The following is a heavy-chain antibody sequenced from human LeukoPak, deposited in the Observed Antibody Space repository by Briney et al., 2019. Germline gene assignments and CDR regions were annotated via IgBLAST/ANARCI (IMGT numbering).Heavy chain of an antibody. V-gene: IGHV4-39*07. J-gene: IGHJ4*02. CDR3: ARDEIGGSLKY. CDR2: IYYNDNT. D-gene: IGHD1-26*01. CDR1: GGSISSSYF. Sequence: SETLSLTCTVSGGSISSSYFWSWIRQPPGKGLEWIGSIYYNDNTYYNPSLKSGVTISLDTSKNQFSLKLTSVTAEDTAVYYCARDEIGGSLKYWGQGTLVTVSS.